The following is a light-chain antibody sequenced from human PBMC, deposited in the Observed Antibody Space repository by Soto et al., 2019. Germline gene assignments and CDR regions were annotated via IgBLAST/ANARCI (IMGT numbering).Light chain of an antibody. CDR2: GAS. CDR1: QSVSSSY. CDR3: QQYGSSST. J-gene: IGKJ5*01. Sequence: EIVMTQSPATLSLSPGERATLSCRASQSVSSSYLAWYQQKPGQAPTLLIYGASSRAAGIPDRFSGSGSGTDCTLTISRLEPEDFAVYYCQQYGSSSTFGQGTRLEMK. V-gene: IGKV3-20*01.